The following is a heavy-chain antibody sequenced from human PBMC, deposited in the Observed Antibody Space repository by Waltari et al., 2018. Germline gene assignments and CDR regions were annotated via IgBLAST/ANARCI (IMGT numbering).Heavy chain of an antibody. CDR1: GFTFSSYS. D-gene: IGHD6-6*01. CDR2: ISSSSSTI. J-gene: IGHJ5*02. V-gene: IGHV3-48*04. Sequence: EVQLVESGGGLVQPGGSLRLSCAASGFTFSSYSMNWVRQAPGKGLGWVSYISSSSSTIYDADSVKGRFTISRDNAKNSLYLQMNSLRAEDTAVYYCAKEVEQLVGANWFDPWGQGTLVTVSS. CDR3: AKEVEQLVGANWFDP.